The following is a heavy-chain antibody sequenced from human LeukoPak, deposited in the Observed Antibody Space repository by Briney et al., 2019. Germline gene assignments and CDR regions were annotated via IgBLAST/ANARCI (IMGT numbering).Heavy chain of an antibody. CDR1: GGSINSYY. CDR2: IYYSGST. V-gene: IGHV4-59*01. CDR3: ATCGSGSYRGPYFDY. D-gene: IGHD3-10*01. Sequence: SETLSLTCTVSGGSINSYYWSWIRQPPGKGLEWIGYIYYSGSTNYNPSLKSRVTISVDTSKNQFSLKLSSVAAADTAVYYCATCGSGSYRGPYFDYWGQGTLVTVSS. J-gene: IGHJ4*02.